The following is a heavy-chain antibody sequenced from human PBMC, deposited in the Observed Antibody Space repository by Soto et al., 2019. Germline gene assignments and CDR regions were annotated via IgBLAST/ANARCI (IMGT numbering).Heavy chain of an antibody. CDR2: TTPMIGTT. CDR3: AAGDSSDTGDH. CDR1: GDTLRTHS. V-gene: IGHV1-69*01. Sequence: QVQLVQSGAEVKKPGSSVKVSCKASGDTLRTHSFSWVRKAPGQGLEWMGGTTPMIGTTDYAEKFQARVTITADESTTTAYMELSSLRPDDTAVYYCAAGDSSDTGDHWGQGTLVTVSS. J-gene: IGHJ4*02. D-gene: IGHD5-18*01.